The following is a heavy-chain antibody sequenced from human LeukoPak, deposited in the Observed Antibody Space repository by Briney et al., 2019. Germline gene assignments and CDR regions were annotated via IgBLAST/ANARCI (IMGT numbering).Heavy chain of an antibody. CDR1: GFTFSSYN. J-gene: IGHJ3*02. CDR3: ARDAGYAYYDFWSGSRDAFDI. Sequence: PGGSLRLSCAASGFTFSSYNMNWVRQAPGKGLEWVSSITSGSSYIYYADSVKGRFTISRDNAKNSLYLQMNSLRAEDTAVYYCARDAGYAYYDFWSGSRDAFDIWGQGTMVTVSS. D-gene: IGHD3-3*01. CDR2: ITSGSSYI. V-gene: IGHV3-21*01.